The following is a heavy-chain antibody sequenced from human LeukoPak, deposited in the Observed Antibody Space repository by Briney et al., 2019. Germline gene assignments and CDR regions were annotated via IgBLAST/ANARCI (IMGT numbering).Heavy chain of an antibody. D-gene: IGHD6-6*01. CDR3: ARLPHSSSRE. Sequence: SETLSLTCTVSGGSVSSSSYYWGWIRQPPGKGLEWIGSIYYSGSTYYNPSLKSRVTISVDTSKNQFSLKLGSVTAADTAAYYCARLPHSSSREWGQGTLVTVSS. CDR2: IYYSGST. V-gene: IGHV4-39*01. J-gene: IGHJ4*02. CDR1: GGSVSSSSYY.